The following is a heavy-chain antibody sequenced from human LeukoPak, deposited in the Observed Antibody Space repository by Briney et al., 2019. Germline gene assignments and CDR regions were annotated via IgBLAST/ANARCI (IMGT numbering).Heavy chain of an antibody. D-gene: IGHD4-17*01. Sequence: GASVKVSCKASGYTFTGYYMHWVRQAPGQGLEWMGWINPNSGGTNYAQKFQGWVTMTRDTSISTAYMELSRLRSDDTAVYYCARLPLDYGEEENFDYWGQGTLVTVSS. CDR1: GYTFTGYY. V-gene: IGHV1-2*04. CDR2: INPNSGGT. CDR3: ARLPLDYGEEENFDY. J-gene: IGHJ4*02.